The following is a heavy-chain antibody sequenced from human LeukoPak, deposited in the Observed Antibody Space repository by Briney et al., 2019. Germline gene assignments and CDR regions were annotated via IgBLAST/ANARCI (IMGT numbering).Heavy chain of an antibody. V-gene: IGHV4-59*08. D-gene: IGHD3-10*01. J-gene: IGHJ6*03. CDR3: ATTDYYGSGSYYGPYFYYYYYMDV. Sequence: PSETLSLTCTVSGGSISSYYWSWIRQPPGKGLEWIGYIYYSGSTNYNPSLKSRVTISVDTSKNQFSLKLSSVTAADTAVYYCATTDYYGSGSYYGPYFYYYYYMDVWGKGTTVTISS. CDR2: IYYSGST. CDR1: GGSISSYY.